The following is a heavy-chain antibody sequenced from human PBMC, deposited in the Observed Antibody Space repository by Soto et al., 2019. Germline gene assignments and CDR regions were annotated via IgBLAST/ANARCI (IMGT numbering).Heavy chain of an antibody. CDR2: ISAYNGNT. D-gene: IGHD3-22*01. V-gene: IGHV1-18*01. CDR1: GYSFGTSG. CDR3: ARAGQYYDSSGYAN. Sequence: QVKLVQSGTEVKKPGASMKVSCKASGYSFGTSGISWVRQAPGQGLEWMGWISAYNGNTNYEQKLRDRVTMTTDTSTNTAYLELRSLRSDDTAVYYCARAGQYYDSSGYANWGQGTLVTVSS. J-gene: IGHJ4*02.